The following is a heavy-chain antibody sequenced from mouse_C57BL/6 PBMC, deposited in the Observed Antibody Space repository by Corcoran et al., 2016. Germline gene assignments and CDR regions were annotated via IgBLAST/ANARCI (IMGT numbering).Heavy chain of an antibody. D-gene: IGHD2-1*01. CDR2: IYPGDGDT. J-gene: IGHJ4*01. CDR1: GYAFSSYW. CDR3: ARWEGYYGNFSYAMDY. V-gene: IGHV1-80*01. Sequence: QVQLQQSGAELVKPGASVKISCKASGYAFSSYWMNWVKQRPGKGLEWIGQIYPGDGDTNYNGKFKGKATLTADKSSSTAYMQLSSLTSEDSAVYFCARWEGYYGNFSYAMDYWGQGTSVTVSS.